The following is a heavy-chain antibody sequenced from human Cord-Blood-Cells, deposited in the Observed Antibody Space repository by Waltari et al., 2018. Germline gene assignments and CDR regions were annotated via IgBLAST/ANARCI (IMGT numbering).Heavy chain of an antibody. CDR2: INHSGST. CDR3: ARGQSSGAFDI. CDR1: GGSFSGYY. D-gene: IGHD1-26*01. V-gene: IGHV4-34*01. J-gene: IGHJ3*02. Sequence: QVQLQQWGAGLLKPSETLSLTCAVYGGSFSGYYWSWIRQPPGKGLGWIGEINHSGSTNYNPSLKSRVTISVDTSKNQFSLKLSSVTAADTAVYYCARGQSSGAFDIWGQGTMVTVSS.